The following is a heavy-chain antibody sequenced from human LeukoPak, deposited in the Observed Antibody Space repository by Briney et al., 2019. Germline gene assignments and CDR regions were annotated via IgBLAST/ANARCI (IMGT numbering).Heavy chain of an antibody. Sequence: SETLFLTCSVSGDSMNSGLSYWAWIRQPPGKGLEWIGTIYYSGSTGSTFYNPSLKSRVTISVDTSKNQFSLNLSSVTAADTAIYYCARHLYDKTGRPLDSWGQGTLVTVSS. J-gene: IGHJ4*02. CDR1: GDSMNSGLSY. V-gene: IGHV4-39*01. CDR2: IYYSGST. D-gene: IGHD3-9*01. CDR3: ARHLYDKTGRPLDS.